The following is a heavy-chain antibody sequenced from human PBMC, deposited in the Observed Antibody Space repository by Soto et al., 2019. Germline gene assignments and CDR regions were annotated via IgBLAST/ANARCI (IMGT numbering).Heavy chain of an antibody. J-gene: IGHJ4*02. CDR2: ISDSGNN. Sequence: GGSLRLSCAASGFTSSTYVMAWVRQAPGKGLEWVSMISDSGNNYYADSVKGRFTISRDNSKNMVYLQMTSLTAEDTGIYFCAKVPAPYRYYFDYWGQGALVTVSS. CDR1: GFTSSTYV. D-gene: IGHD3-16*02. CDR3: AKVPAPYRYYFDY. V-gene: IGHV3-23*01.